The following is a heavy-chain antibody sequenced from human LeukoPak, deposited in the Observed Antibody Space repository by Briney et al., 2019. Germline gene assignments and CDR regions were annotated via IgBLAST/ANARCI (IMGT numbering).Heavy chain of an antibody. CDR1: GGSISSYY. V-gene: IGHV4-59*01. CDR3: ARDRQLADAFDI. J-gene: IGHJ3*02. CDR2: IYYSGST. D-gene: IGHD6-6*01. Sequence: QPSETLSLTCTVSGGSISSYYWSWIRQPPGKGLEWIGYIYYSGSTDYNPSLKSRVTISVDTSKNQFSLKLSSVTAADTAVYYCARDRQLADAFDIWGQGTMDTVSS.